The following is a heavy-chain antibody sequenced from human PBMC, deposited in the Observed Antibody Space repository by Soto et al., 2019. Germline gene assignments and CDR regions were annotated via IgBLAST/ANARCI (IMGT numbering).Heavy chain of an antibody. Sequence: PSETLSLTCTVSGGSISSSSYYWGWIRQPPGKGLEWIGSIYYSGSTYYNPSLKSRVTISVDMSKNQFSLKLSSVTAADTAVYYCARPXIYYYDSSGYYPSDAFDIWGQGTMVTVSS. D-gene: IGHD3-22*01. CDR1: GGSISSSSYY. CDR2: IYYSGST. CDR3: ARPXIYYYDSSGYYPSDAFDI. V-gene: IGHV4-39*01. J-gene: IGHJ3*02.